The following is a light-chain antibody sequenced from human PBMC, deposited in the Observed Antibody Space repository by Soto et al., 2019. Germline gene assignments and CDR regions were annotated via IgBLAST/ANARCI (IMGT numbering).Light chain of an antibody. CDR3: SSFAGNSNV. Sequence: QSVLTQPPSASGSPGQSVTISCTGTSSDVGRYNYVSWYQQHPGKAPKLMIFEVNRRPSGVPDRFSGSKSGNTASLTVSGLQADDEADYYCSSFAGNSNVFGTGTQLTVL. CDR1: SSDVGRYNY. V-gene: IGLV2-8*01. CDR2: EVN. J-gene: IGLJ1*01.